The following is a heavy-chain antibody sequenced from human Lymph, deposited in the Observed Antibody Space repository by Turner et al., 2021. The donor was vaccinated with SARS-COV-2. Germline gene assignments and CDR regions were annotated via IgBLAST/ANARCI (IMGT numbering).Heavy chain of an antibody. V-gene: IGHV3-21*01. CDR3: ARGPPDFPYYFDY. CDR1: GFTFSSYS. CDR2: STFTSSYI. J-gene: IGHJ4*02. Sequence: EVQLVESGGGLVKPGGSLRLSCAASGFTFSSYSMNWVRQAPGKVLEWVSSSTFTSSYIYYADSVKGRFTISRDNAKNSLYLQMNSLRAEDTAVYYCARGPPDFPYYFDYCGQGTLVTVSS. D-gene: IGHD2-21*02.